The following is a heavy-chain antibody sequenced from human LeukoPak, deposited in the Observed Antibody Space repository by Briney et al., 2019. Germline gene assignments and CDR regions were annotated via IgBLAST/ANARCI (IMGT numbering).Heavy chain of an antibody. D-gene: IGHD1-26*01. CDR1: GGSISSGSYY. CDR2: IYTSGST. Sequence: SETLSLTRIVSGGSISSGSYYWSWIRQPAGKGLEWIGRIYTSGSTNYNPSLKSRVTISLDKSKNQFSLKLTSVTAADTAVYFCARAGGGTYYFDFWGQGTLVTVSS. V-gene: IGHV4-61*02. CDR3: ARAGGGTYYFDF. J-gene: IGHJ4*02.